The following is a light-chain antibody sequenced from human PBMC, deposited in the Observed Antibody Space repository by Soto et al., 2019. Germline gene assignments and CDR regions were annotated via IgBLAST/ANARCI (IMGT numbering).Light chain of an antibody. Sequence: ETVLTQSPGTLSLSPGERATLSCRASQDIRSNYLAWYRQTPGQAPRLLIYGASKRASGIADRFSGSGSGTDFTLIISRLEPEDFALYYCQQYDSSPGTFGQGTKVEIK. CDR1: QDIRSNY. V-gene: IGKV3-20*01. CDR2: GAS. J-gene: IGKJ1*01. CDR3: QQYDSSPGT.